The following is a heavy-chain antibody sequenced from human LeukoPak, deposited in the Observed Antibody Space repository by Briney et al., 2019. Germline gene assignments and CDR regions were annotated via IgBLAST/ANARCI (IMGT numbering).Heavy chain of an antibody. V-gene: IGHV4-59*01. Sequence: PSETLSLTCTVSGGSISSYHWSWIRQPPGKGLEWIGYIYYSGSTNYNPSLKSRVTISVDTSKNQFSLKLNSMTAADTAVYYCARDQQLVRFDYWGQGTLVTVSS. CDR1: GGSISSYH. CDR2: IYYSGST. CDR3: ARDQQLVRFDY. J-gene: IGHJ4*02. D-gene: IGHD6-13*01.